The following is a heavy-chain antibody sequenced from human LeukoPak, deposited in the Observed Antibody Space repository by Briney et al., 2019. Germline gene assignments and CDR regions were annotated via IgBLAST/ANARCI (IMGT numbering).Heavy chain of an antibody. D-gene: IGHD6-6*01. Sequence: SETLSLTCSVSGGSISSYYWSWFRQPPGKGLEWIGYVSYSGSTTYNPSLKSRVTISVDTSKNQFSLKLSSVTAADTAVYYCARVDSSSFDFDYWGQGALVTVSS. CDR3: ARVDSSSFDFDY. V-gene: IGHV4-59*01. CDR2: VSYSGST. J-gene: IGHJ4*02. CDR1: GGSISSYY.